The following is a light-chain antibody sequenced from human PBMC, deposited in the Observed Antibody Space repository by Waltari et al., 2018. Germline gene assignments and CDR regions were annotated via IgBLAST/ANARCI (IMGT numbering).Light chain of an antibody. J-gene: IGLJ1*01. CDR2: DVS. Sequence: QSALTQPASVSGSPGQSITISCTGTTSDVGGYNYVSWYRQHPGKAPKLMIYDVSKRPSGVSNRFSASNSGNTASLTISGLQAEDEADYYCSSYTGEYVFGTGTKVTVL. CDR3: SSYTGEYV. V-gene: IGLV2-14*01. CDR1: TSDVGGYNY.